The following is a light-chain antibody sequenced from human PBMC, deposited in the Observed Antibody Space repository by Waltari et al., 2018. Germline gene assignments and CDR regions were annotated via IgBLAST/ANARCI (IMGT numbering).Light chain of an antibody. Sequence: DIVLTQSPDSLAVSLGERATINCKSSQSLLYSSVNKNCLAWDQQKAGQPPKLLIYWASTREPGVPDQFSGSGSGTAFTLTISSLQAEDVAVYYCQQYCSSPLTFGGGTKVEIK. CDR1: QSLLYSSVNKNC. CDR3: QQYCSSPLT. CDR2: WAS. V-gene: IGKV4-1*01. J-gene: IGKJ4*01.